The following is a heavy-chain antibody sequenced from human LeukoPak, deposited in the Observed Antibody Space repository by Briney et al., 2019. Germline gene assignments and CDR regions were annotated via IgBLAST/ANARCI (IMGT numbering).Heavy chain of an antibody. CDR2: ISSSSSYI. Sequence: GGSLRLSCAASGFTFSSYSMNGVRQAPGKGLEWVSSISSSSSYIYYADSVKGRFTISRDNAKNSLYLQMNSLRAEDTAVYYCAREQLTYYYDSSGYPGDYWGQGTLVTVSS. V-gene: IGHV3-21*01. D-gene: IGHD3-22*01. CDR1: GFTFSSYS. CDR3: AREQLTYYYDSSGYPGDY. J-gene: IGHJ4*02.